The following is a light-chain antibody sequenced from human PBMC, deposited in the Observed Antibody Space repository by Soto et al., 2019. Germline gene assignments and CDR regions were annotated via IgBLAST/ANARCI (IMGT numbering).Light chain of an antibody. CDR2: NNN. J-gene: IGLJ1*01. CDR3: AAWDDSLNGLV. CDR1: SSNIGSNT. Sequence: QSVLTQPPSASGTPGQRVTISCCGSSSNIGSNTVNWYQQLPGTAPKLLIYNNNQRPSGVPDRFSGSKSGTSAYLAISGLQSEDEADYYCAAWDDSLNGLVFGTGTKVTVL. V-gene: IGLV1-44*01.